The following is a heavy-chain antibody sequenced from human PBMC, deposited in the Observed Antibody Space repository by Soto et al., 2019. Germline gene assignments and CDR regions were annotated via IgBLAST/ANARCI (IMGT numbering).Heavy chain of an antibody. V-gene: IGHV3-23*01. Sequence: EVQLLESGGGLVQPGGSLRLSCAASGFTFSNYAMRWVRQAPGKGLEWVSSISESGSSTYYADSVKGRFTISRDNSKNTLYMQMNSLRAADTAVYYCAKRDSFWDAYYMDVWGKGTTVTVS. CDR2: ISESGSST. CDR1: GFTFSNYA. CDR3: AKRDSFWDAYYMDV. D-gene: IGHD3-16*01. J-gene: IGHJ6*03.